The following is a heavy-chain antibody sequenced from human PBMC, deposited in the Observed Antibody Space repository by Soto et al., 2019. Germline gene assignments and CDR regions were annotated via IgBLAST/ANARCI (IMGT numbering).Heavy chain of an antibody. CDR3: ARGNCGDYGY. J-gene: IGHJ4*02. V-gene: IGHV1-69*01. CDR2: IIPVFGTT. CDR1: GGTFSSYG. Sequence: QVQLVQSGAEVKKPGSSVKVSCKASGGTFSSYGINWVRQAPGQGLEWMGGIIPVFGTTNYAQKFQGRVKITADESTSTAYMDLRSLRSEDTAMYYCARGNCGDYGYWGQGTLVTVSS. D-gene: IGHD4-17*01.